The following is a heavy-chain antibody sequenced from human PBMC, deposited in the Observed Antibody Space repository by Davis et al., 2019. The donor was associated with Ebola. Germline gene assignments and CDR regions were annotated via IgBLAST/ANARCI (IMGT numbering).Heavy chain of an antibody. CDR2: ISYDGSNK. CDR3: ARDGSGYCSSTSCYGEYYYYYGMDV. CDR1: GFTFSSYA. J-gene: IGHJ6*02. Sequence: GESLKISCAASGFTFSSYAMHWVRQAPGKGLEWVAVISYDGSNKYYADSVKGRFTISRDNSKNTLYLQMNSLRAEDTAVYYCARDGSGYCSSTSCYGEYYYYYGMDVWGQGTTVTVSS. V-gene: IGHV3-30-3*01. D-gene: IGHD2-2*03.